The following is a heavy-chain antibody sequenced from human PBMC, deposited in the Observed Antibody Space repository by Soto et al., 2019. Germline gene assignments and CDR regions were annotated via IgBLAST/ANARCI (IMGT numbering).Heavy chain of an antibody. CDR1: GASITTYY. V-gene: IGHV4-59*01. J-gene: IGHJ5*02. D-gene: IGHD3-10*01. CDR2: ISYSGST. Sequence: SETLSLTCSVSGASITTYYWSWIRQPPRKGLEWIGSISYSGSTKYNPSLESRVMISLDTSKNQFSLRLTSVTAADTALYYCARGWDGSGLFDPWGQGALVTVSS. CDR3: ARGWDGSGLFDP.